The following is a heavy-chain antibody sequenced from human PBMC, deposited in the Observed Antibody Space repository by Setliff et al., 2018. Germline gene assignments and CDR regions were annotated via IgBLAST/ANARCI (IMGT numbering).Heavy chain of an antibody. CDR2: INWKGDRT. Sequence: GGSLRLSCAASGFTCDVYDLNWVREAPGKGLEWVSGINWKGDRTGYADSVKVRFTISRDNAKNSLYLQLSSLRAEDTAVYYCARDVFRSGGSCDHWVDPWGQGTLVTVSS. V-gene: IGHV3-20*04. CDR3: ARDVFRSGGSCDHWVDP. CDR1: GFTCDVYD. D-gene: IGHD2-15*01. J-gene: IGHJ5*02.